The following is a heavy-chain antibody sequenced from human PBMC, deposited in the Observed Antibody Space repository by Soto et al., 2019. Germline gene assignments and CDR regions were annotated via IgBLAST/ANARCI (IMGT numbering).Heavy chain of an antibody. J-gene: IGHJ4*02. Sequence: QVQLQESGPGLVKPSETLSLTCTVSGGSVRSGTYYWSWIRQPPGRGLEWIGFIYYSGSTNYNPTLKSRVTISVDTSKNQFSLKLSSVTAADTAVYFCARAVEMATYVTPLGHWGQGTLVTVSS. CDR1: GGSVRSGTYY. CDR3: ARAVEMATYVTPLGH. D-gene: IGHD5-12*01. V-gene: IGHV4-61*01. CDR2: IYYSGST.